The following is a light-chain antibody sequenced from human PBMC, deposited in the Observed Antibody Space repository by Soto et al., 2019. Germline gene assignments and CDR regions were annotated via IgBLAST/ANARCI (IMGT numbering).Light chain of an antibody. CDR2: EGS. Sequence: QSVLTQPASVSGSPGQSITISCTGTSNDVGSYNLVSWHQHHPGKAPKLMIFEGSKRPSGVSNRFSGSKSGNTASLTISGLQAEDEADFYCCSYAGSNYYVFGTGTKVTVL. J-gene: IGLJ1*01. CDR3: CSYAGSNYYV. V-gene: IGLV2-23*01. CDR1: SNDVGSYNL.